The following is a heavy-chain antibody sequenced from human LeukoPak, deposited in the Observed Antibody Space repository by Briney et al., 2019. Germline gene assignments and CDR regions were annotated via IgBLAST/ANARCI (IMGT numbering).Heavy chain of an antibody. Sequence: SETLSLTCTVSSASISSYYWGWIRQSSGKGLEWIGYIQNTGGTNYNPSLKSRVSISKDTSKNQFSLQVRSVTAADTAVYYCVKHGSGWSFDYWGQGTLVTVSS. D-gene: IGHD6-19*01. CDR1: SASISSYY. CDR2: IQNTGGT. CDR3: VKHGSGWSFDY. V-gene: IGHV4-59*01. J-gene: IGHJ4*02.